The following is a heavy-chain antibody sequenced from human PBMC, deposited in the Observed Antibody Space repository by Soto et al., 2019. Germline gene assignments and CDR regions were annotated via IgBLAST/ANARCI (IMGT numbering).Heavy chain of an antibody. J-gene: IGHJ1*01. D-gene: IGHD5-18*01. CDR3: ARDNVDTAIVYGDFQH. CDR1: GFTFSSYS. Sequence: GGSLRLSCAASGFTFSSYSMNWVRQAPGKGLEWVSYISSSSSTIYYADSVKGRFTISRDNAKNSLYLQMNSLRDEDTAVYYCARDNVDTAIVYGDFQHWGQGTLVIGSS. CDR2: ISSSSSTI. V-gene: IGHV3-48*02.